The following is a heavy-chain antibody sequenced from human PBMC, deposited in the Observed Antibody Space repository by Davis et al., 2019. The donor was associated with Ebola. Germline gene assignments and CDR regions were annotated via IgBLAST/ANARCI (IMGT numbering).Heavy chain of an antibody. D-gene: IGHD4-11*01. Sequence: GGSLRLSCAASGFTVSSNYMSWVRQAPGKGLEWVSVIYSGGSTYYADSVKGRFTISRDNSKNTLYLQMNSPRAEDTAVYYCAKDGAATNSNYSGYYFDYWGQGTLVTVSS. CDR1: GFTVSSNY. CDR2: IYSGGST. V-gene: IGHV3-53*01. CDR3: AKDGAATNSNYSGYYFDY. J-gene: IGHJ4*02.